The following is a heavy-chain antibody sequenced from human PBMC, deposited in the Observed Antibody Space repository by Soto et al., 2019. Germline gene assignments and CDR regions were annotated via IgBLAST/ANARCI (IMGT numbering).Heavy chain of an antibody. CDR2: VYNSGST. CDR3: ARYRREAVAGYTLDN. J-gene: IGHJ4*02. D-gene: IGHD6-13*01. CDR1: GGSISSNY. Sequence: PSETLSLTCTVSGGSISSNYWTWIRQPPGRGLEWIGYVYNSGSTNYNPSLKSRVTISEDTSKSQFSLKVNSMTAADTAVYYCARYRREAVAGYTLDNWGQGILVTVSS. V-gene: IGHV4-59*01.